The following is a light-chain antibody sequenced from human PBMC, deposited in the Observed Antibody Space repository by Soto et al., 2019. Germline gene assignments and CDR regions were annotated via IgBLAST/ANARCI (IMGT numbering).Light chain of an antibody. J-gene: IGLJ1*01. CDR3: CSYAGSDTYV. Sequence: QSSLTHPASLSESPGQSITISCTGTSSDVGNYNVVSWYQHHPGRAPKVLIYEGTKRPSGVSNRFSGSTSGNVASLTISGLQAEDEANYYCCSYAGSDTYVFGTGTKVTVL. V-gene: IGLV2-23*01. CDR1: SSDVGNYNV. CDR2: EGT.